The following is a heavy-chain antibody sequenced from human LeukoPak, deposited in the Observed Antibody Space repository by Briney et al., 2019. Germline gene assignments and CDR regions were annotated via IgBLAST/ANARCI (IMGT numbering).Heavy chain of an antibody. CDR3: VRRMVGAIRPFDY. CDR1: GGSVCGGANY. Sequence: SRTLSLTRGVSGGSVCGGANYRGWVSQPPGEGLGWVVYMYYSGSTYYSPSLKNRVTISVDTSKIQFSLKLSSVTAADTAVYYCVRRMVGAIRPFDYWGQGTLVTVSS. CDR2: MYYSGST. V-gene: IGHV4-30-4*01. D-gene: IGHD1-26*01. J-gene: IGHJ4*02.